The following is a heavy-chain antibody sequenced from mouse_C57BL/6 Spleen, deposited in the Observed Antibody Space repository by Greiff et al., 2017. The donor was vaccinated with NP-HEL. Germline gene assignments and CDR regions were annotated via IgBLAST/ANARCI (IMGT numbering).Heavy chain of an antibody. V-gene: IGHV1-26*01. Sequence: EVQLQQSGPELVKPGASVKISCKASGYTFTDYYMNWVKQSHGKSLEWIGDINPNNGGTSYNQKFKGKATLTVDKSSSTAYMEPRSLTSEDSAVYYCARRQDMGVTTYFDYWGQGTTLTVSS. CDR2: INPNNGGT. CDR3: ARRQDMGVTTYFDY. CDR1: GYTFTDYY. J-gene: IGHJ2*01. D-gene: IGHD2-1*01.